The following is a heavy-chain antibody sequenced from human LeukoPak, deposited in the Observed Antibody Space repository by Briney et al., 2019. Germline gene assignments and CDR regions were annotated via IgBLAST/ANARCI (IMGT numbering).Heavy chain of an antibody. Sequence: GGSLRLSCAASGFTFSSYWMSWVRQAPGKGLEWVANIKQDGSEKYYVDSVKGRFTISRDNAKDSLYLQMNSLRAEDTAVYYCARETNSGSYYFDYWGQGTLVTVSS. V-gene: IGHV3-7*01. J-gene: IGHJ4*02. CDR1: GFTFSSYW. CDR3: ARETNSGSYYFDY. CDR2: IKQDGSEK. D-gene: IGHD1-26*01.